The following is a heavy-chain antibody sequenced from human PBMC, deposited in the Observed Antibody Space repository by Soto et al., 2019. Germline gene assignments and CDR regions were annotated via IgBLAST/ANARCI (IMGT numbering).Heavy chain of an antibody. J-gene: IGHJ4*02. CDR3: ARGGFDILTGYHFDY. V-gene: IGHV3-33*01. Sequence: GGSLRLSCAASGFTFSSYGMHWVRQAPGKGLEWVAVIWYDGSNKYYADSVKGRFTISRDNSKNTLYLQMNSLRAEDTAVYYCARGGFDILTGYHFDYWGQGTLVTVSS. CDR1: GFTFSSYG. D-gene: IGHD3-9*01. CDR2: IWYDGSNK.